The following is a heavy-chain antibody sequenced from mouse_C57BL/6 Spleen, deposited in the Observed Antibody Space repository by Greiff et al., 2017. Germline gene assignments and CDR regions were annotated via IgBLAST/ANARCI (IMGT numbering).Heavy chain of an antibody. CDR1: GYTFTDYN. V-gene: IGHV1-18*01. D-gene: IGHD2-3*01. CDR2: ISPNNGGT. CDR3: AREEGGYLDY. J-gene: IGHJ4*01. Sequence: EVQLQQSGPELVKPGASVKIPCKASGYTFTDYNMDWVKQSHGKSLEWIGDISPNNGGTIYNQKFKGKATLTVDKSSSTAYMELRSLTSEDTAVYYCAREEGGYLDYWGPGTSVTVSS.